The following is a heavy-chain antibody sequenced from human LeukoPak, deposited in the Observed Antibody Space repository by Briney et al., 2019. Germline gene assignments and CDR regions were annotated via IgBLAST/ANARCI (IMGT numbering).Heavy chain of an antibody. CDR2: INHSGST. CDR1: GGSFSGYY. D-gene: IGHD6-19*01. CDR3: ARRGRQWLSL. J-gene: IGHJ4*02. V-gene: IGHV4-34*01. Sequence: SETPSLTCAVYGGSFSGYYWSWIRQPPGKGLEWIGEINHSGSTNYNPSLKSRVTISVDTSKNQFSLKLSSVTAADTAVYYCARRGRQWLSLWGQGTLVTVSS.